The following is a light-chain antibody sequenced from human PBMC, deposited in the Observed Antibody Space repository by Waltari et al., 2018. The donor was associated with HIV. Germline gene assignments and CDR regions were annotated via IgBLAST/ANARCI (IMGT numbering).Light chain of an antibody. CDR3: AAWDGSLNGWV. CDR1: SSNIGSNT. V-gene: IGLV1-44*01. J-gene: IGLJ3*02. Sequence: QSVLTQPPSASETPGQRVTLSCSGSSSNIGSNTVNWYQQLQGTAPKLLIYNNNQRPSGVPDRFSGSKSGTSASLAISGLQSEDEADYYCAAWDGSLNGWVFGGGTKLTVL. CDR2: NNN.